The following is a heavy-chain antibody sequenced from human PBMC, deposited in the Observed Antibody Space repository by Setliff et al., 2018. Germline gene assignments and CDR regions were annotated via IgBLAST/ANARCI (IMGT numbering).Heavy chain of an antibody. D-gene: IGHD2-15*01. V-gene: IGHV4-38-2*01. CDR3: ARQLCSGGSCYATTFDY. Sequence: PTETLSLTCAVSGYSISSGYYWGWIRQPPGKGLEWIGSRYRSGTTYYNPSLKSRVTISVDTSKNQFSLKLSSVIAADTAVYYCARQLCSGGSCYATTFDYWGQGTLVTVSS. CDR2: RYRSGTT. CDR1: GYSISSGYY. J-gene: IGHJ4*02.